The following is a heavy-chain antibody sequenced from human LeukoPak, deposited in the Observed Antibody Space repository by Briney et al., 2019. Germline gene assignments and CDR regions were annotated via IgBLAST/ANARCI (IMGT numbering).Heavy chain of an antibody. V-gene: IGHV1-69*05. CDR2: IIPIFGTA. D-gene: IGHD3-22*01. J-gene: IGHJ4*02. CDR1: GGTFSSYA. Sequence: SVKVSCKASGGTFSSYAISWVRQAPGQGLERMGRIIPIFGTANYAQKFQGRVTITTDESTSTAYMELSSLRSEDTAVYYCAGGPPNYYDSNGYQYSSDYLGQGTLVTVSS. CDR3: AGGPPNYYDSNGYQYSSDY.